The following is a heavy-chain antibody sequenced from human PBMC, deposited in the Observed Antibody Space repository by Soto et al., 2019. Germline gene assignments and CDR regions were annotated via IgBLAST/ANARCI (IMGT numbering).Heavy chain of an antibody. J-gene: IGHJ5*02. D-gene: IGHD6-13*01. V-gene: IGHV4-39*01. CDR2: ISYSGST. CDR3: ARHWEQQLYDP. CDR1: GGSISSSSYY. Sequence: QLQLQESGPGLVKPSEPLSLTCTVSGGSISSSSYYWGWIRQPPGKGLEWIGSISYSGSTYYNPSLRSRVTISADTCKNQFSLKLSSVTAADTAVYYCARHWEQQLYDPWGQGTLVTVSS.